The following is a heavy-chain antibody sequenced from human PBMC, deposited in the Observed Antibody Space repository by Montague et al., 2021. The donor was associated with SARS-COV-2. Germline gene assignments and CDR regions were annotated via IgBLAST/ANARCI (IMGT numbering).Heavy chain of an antibody. CDR1: RFTLSTYT. CDR3: AKDRDTITRGDAFDI. D-gene: IGHD3-3*01. J-gene: IGHJ3*02. CDR2: ITYNGRNK. Sequence: SLRLSCAASRFTLSTYTINWVRQAPGKGLEWLAVITYNGRNKYYADPLKGRLTISRDNSKNTLDLQMDSLKPEDTAVYYCAKDRDTITRGDAFDIWGQGTMVTYSS. V-gene: IGHV3-30*04.